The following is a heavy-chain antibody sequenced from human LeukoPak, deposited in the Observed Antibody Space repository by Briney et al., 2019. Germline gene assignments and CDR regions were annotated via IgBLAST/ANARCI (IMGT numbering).Heavy chain of an antibody. V-gene: IGHV1-69*04. J-gene: IGHJ6*02. D-gene: IGHD3-22*01. CDR3: ARADYYGSSGYLYYYGMDV. Sequence: SVKVSCKASGGTFSIYAISWVRQAPGQGLEWMGRIIPILGIANYAQKFQGRVTITADKSTSTAYMELSSLRSEDTAVYYCARADYYGSSGYLYYYGMDVWGQGTTVTVSS. CDR2: IIPILGIA. CDR1: GGTFSIYA.